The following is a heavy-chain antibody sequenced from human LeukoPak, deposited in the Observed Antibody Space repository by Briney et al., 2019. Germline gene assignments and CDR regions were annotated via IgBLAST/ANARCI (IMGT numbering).Heavy chain of an antibody. J-gene: IGHJ4*02. D-gene: IGHD1-26*01. V-gene: IGHV3-30*18. CDR2: ISYDGSNK. CDR3: AKGALGATFNYFDY. Sequence: QPGGSLRLSCAASGFTFSSYGMHWVRQAPGKGLEWVAVISYDGSNKYYADSVKGRFTISRDNLKNMLYLQMNSLGAEDTAVYYCAKGALGATFNYFDYWGQGTLVTVSS. CDR1: GFTFSSYG.